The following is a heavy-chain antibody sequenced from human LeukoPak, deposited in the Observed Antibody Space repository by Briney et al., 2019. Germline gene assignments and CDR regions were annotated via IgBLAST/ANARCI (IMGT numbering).Heavy chain of an antibody. J-gene: IGHJ4*02. CDR1: GGSISSSSYY. Sequence: KSSETLSLTCTVSGGSISSSSYYWGWIRQPPGKGLEWIGSIYYSGSTYYNPSLKSRVTISVDTSKNQFSLKLSSVTAADAAVYYCARRRLAVAGRNYFDFWGQGTLVAVSS. CDR3: ARRRLAVAGRNYFDF. D-gene: IGHD6-19*01. V-gene: IGHV4-39*07. CDR2: IYYSGST.